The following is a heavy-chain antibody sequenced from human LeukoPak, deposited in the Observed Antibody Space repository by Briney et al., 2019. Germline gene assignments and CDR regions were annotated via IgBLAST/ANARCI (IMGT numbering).Heavy chain of an antibody. CDR2: IKVDGSEK. V-gene: IGHV3-7*03. CDR1: GFTFSTYW. Sequence: GGSLRLSCTASGFTFSTYWMSWVRQAPGRGLEWVANIKVDGSEKYYVDSVKGRSTISRDNSKNTLYLQMNSLRAEDTAVYYCAKAAMAEYYFDYWGQGTLVTVSS. CDR3: AKAAMAEYYFDY. D-gene: IGHD5-18*01. J-gene: IGHJ4*02.